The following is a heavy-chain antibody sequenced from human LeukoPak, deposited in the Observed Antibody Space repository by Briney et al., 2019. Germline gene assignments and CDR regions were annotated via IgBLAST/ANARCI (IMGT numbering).Heavy chain of an antibody. CDR1: GYSFTSYW. J-gene: IGHJ5*02. D-gene: IGHD2-2*01. CDR3: ARQICSSTSCHWIDP. Sequence: GESLKISCKGSGYSFTSYWIGWVRQMPGKGLEWMGIIYPGDSDTRYSPSFQGQVTISADKSISTAYLQWSSLKASDTAMYYCARQICSSTSCHWIDPWGQGTLVTVSS. CDR2: IYPGDSDT. V-gene: IGHV5-51*01.